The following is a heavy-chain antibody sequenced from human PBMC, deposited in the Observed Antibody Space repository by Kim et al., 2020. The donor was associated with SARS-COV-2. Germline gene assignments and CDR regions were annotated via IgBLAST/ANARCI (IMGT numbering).Heavy chain of an antibody. CDR3: AKAPIEGYYYDSSGYV. CDR1: GFTFSSYA. Sequence: GGSLRLSCAASGFTFSSYAMSWVRQAPGKGLEWVSAISGSGGSTYYADSVKGRFTISRDNSKNTLYLQMNSLRAEDTAVYYCAKAPIEGYYYDSSGYVWGQGTLVTVSS. D-gene: IGHD3-22*01. J-gene: IGHJ4*02. CDR2: ISGSGGST. V-gene: IGHV3-23*01.